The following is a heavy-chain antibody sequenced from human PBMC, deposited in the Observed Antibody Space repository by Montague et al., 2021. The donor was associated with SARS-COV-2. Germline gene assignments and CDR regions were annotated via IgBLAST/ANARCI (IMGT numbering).Heavy chain of an antibody. V-gene: IGHV4-59*13. Sequence: SETLSLTCTVSGGSISSYFWSWIRQPPGKGLEWIGYIHYSGSTNXNPSFKSRVTISVDTSKNQFFLKLRSVTAADTAVYYCARDGDSSSWYWFDPWGQGTLVTVSS. D-gene: IGHD6-13*01. CDR3: ARDGDSSSWYWFDP. CDR2: IHYSGST. J-gene: IGHJ5*02. CDR1: GGSISSYF.